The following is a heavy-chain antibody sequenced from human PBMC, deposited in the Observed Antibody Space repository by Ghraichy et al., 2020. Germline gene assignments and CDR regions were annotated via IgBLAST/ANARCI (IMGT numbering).Heavy chain of an antibody. CDR2: VYYTGST. Sequence: SETLSLTCTVSGDSISSYYCCWFRHPPRPGLERIGYVYYTGSTNYSSSLKSRVTISVDRSTSQFSLNLSSMTAAATDGSYCASDRRVSTAADDAFDIWGHGKRVTVSS. J-gene: IGHJ3*02. V-gene: IGHV4-59*01. D-gene: IGHD3-10*01. CDR3: ASDRRVSTAADDAFDI. CDR1: GDSISSYY.